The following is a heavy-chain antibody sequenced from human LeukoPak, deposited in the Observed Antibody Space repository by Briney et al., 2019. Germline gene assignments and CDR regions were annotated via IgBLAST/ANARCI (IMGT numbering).Heavy chain of an antibody. CDR3: AKEYYVLLVYALGGSFDY. Sequence: GGSLRLSCAASGFTFSSYAMSWVRHAPGKGLEWVSTLSGNGRSTYYGDSVKGRFTISRDNSKNTLSLQMNSLRAEDTAVYYCAKEYYVLLVYALGGSFDYWGRGTLVTVSS. CDR2: LSGNGRST. CDR1: GFTFSSYA. D-gene: IGHD2-8*02. J-gene: IGHJ4*02. V-gene: IGHV3-23*01.